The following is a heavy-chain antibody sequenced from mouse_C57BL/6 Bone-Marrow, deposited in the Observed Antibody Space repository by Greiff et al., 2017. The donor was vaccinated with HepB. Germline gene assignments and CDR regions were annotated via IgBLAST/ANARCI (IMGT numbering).Heavy chain of an antibody. V-gene: IGHV1-82*01. Sequence: QVQLQQSGPELVKPGASVKISCKASGYAFSSSWMNWVKQRPGKGLEWIGRIYPGDGDTNYNGKFKGKATLTADKSSSTAYMQLSSLTSEDSAVYFCARGYYDGRCPDYWGQGTTLTVSS. CDR2: IYPGDGDT. J-gene: IGHJ2*01. CDR1: GYAFSSSW. D-gene: IGHD1-1*01. CDR3: ARGYYDGRCPDY.